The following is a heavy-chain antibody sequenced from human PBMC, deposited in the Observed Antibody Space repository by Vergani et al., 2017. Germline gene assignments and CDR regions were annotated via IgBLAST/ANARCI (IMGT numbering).Heavy chain of an antibody. Sequence: EVQLVESGGGIVKPGGSLRLSCVASGFSFRNAWMNWVRRTPGKGLEWVGRIKSTFDRGTTDYAAAVKGRFTISRDDSKNTLFLQMNGLKTEDIGVYYCTTDXRYWGDGSCYWLRDHHYYGMDVWGQGTTGTVSS. D-gene: IGHD3-10*01. V-gene: IGHV3-15*07. CDR1: GFSFRNAW. J-gene: IGHJ6*02. CDR2: IKSTFDRGTT. CDR3: TTDXRYWGDGSCYWLRDHHYYGMDV.